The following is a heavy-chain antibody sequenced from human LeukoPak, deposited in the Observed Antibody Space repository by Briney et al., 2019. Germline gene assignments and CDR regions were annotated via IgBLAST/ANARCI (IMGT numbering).Heavy chain of an antibody. J-gene: IGHJ6*02. D-gene: IGHD3-9*01. V-gene: IGHV1-69*04. CDR2: IIPILGIA. CDR3: ARDLQRYFDWLLYGLDV. Sequence: ASVKVSCKASGYTFTSYYMHWVRQAPGQGLEWMGRIIPILGIANYAQKFQGRVTITADKSTSTAYMELSSLRSEDTAVYYCARDLQRYFDWLLYGLDVWGQGTTVTVSS. CDR1: GYTFTSYY.